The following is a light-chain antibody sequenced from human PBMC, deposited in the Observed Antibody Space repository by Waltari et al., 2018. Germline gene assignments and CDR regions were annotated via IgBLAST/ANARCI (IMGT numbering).Light chain of an antibody. Sequence: QSALTQPASVSGSPGQSITISCTGINSDVGNYNLVSWYQHHPGKAPKDMIYEVTTRPSGVSNRFSGSKSGNTASLTISGLQAEDEADYYCCSYAGSTTSVMFGGGTKLTVL. CDR1: NSDVGNYNL. CDR3: CSYAGSTTSVM. J-gene: IGLJ3*02. CDR2: EVT. V-gene: IGLV2-23*02.